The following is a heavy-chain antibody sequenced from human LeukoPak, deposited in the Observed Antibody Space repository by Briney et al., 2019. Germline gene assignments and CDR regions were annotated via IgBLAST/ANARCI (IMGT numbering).Heavy chain of an antibody. CDR2: IGSSDGNT. CDR3: AKDLTAGATTSYYFDY. Sequence: PGGSLRLSCAASGFTFGIYAMSWVRQAPGQGLEWVSAIGSSDGNTYYADSVKGRFTTSRDNSKNTLYLQMNSLKAEDTALYYCAKDLTAGATTSYYFDYWGQGTLVTVSS. CDR1: GFTFGIYA. J-gene: IGHJ4*02. D-gene: IGHD1-26*01. V-gene: IGHV3-23*01.